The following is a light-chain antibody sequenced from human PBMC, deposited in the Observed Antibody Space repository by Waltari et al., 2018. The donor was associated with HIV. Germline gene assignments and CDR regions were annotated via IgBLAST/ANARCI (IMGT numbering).Light chain of an antibody. J-gene: IGLJ2*01. CDR3: SSYGDSLRVL. V-gene: IGLV2-8*01. Sequence: QSALTQPPSASGSLGQSVTISCPGSSSDIGASDSVSWFQQHPHSAPKLLLYEVTRRPSTVSDRFSGSRSGYTAFLTVAGLQPDDEATYFCSSYGDSLRVLFGGGTNVTVL. CDR2: EVT. CDR1: SSDIGASDS.